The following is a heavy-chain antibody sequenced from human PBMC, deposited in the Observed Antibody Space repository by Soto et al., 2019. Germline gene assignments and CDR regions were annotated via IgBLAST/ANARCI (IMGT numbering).Heavy chain of an antibody. CDR2: IYYSGST. J-gene: IGHJ6*02. CDR3: ARGNWNGMDV. Sequence: PSETLSLTCTVSGGSISSYYWSWIRQPPGKGLEWIGYIYYSGSTNYNPSLKSRVTISVDTSKNQLSLKLSSVTAADTAVYCCARGNWNGMDVWGQGTTVTVAS. CDR1: GGSISSYY. D-gene: IGHD1-20*01. V-gene: IGHV4-59*01.